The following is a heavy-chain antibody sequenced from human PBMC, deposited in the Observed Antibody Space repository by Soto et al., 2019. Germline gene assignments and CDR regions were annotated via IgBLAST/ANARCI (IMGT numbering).Heavy chain of an antibody. CDR2: ISSSLATI. D-gene: IGHD2-15*01. CDR1: GFTLNTFS. CDR3: ERGRSDSLMDV. Sequence: GGSLRLSCAGSGFTLNTFSMNWVRQAPGKGLEWVSYISSSLATIYYADSVKGRFTISRDDAKNSLYLQMNSLRDDDTAVYYCERGRSDSLMDVSGQGTKVTVSS. J-gene: IGHJ6*02. V-gene: IGHV3-48*02.